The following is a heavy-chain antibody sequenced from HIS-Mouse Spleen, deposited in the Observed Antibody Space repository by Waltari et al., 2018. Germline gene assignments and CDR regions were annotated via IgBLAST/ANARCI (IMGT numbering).Heavy chain of an antibody. CDR2: INPNRGCT. V-gene: IGHV1-2*02. Sequence: QVQLVQSGAEVKKPGASVKVSCKASGYTFTGYYMHWVRQAPGQGLEWMGGINPNRGCTTCAPKFQGRVTMTRDTSISTAYMELGRLRSDDTAVYYCARLELDAFDIWGQGTMVTVSS. J-gene: IGHJ3*02. CDR1: GYTFTGYY. D-gene: IGHD1-7*01. CDR3: ARLELDAFDI.